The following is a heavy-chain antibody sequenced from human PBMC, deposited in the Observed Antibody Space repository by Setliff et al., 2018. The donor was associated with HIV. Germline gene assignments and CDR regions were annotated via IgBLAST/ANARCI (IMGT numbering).Heavy chain of an antibody. CDR3: AREAYFFASGTYYFDS. CDR2: IYYNGNT. Sequence: SETLSLTCSVSGGSVSSHYWSWIRLPPGKGLEWIGTIYYNGNTNYNPSLKSRAAVSVDTSKNLFSLKLSSVTAADTALYFCAREAYFFASGTYYFDSWGQGTLVTVSS. D-gene: IGHD3-10*01. V-gene: IGHV4-59*02. J-gene: IGHJ4*02. CDR1: GGSVSSHY.